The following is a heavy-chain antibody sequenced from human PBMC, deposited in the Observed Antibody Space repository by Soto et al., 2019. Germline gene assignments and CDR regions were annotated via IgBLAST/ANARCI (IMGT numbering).Heavy chain of an antibody. J-gene: IGHJ6*02. Sequence: GASVKVSCKASGYTFTSYGISWVRQAPGQGLEWMGWISAYNGNTNYAQKLQGRVTMTTDTSTSTAYMELRSLRSDDTAVYYCARVVVPAAIGYYYYYGMDVWGQGTTVTV. D-gene: IGHD2-2*01. CDR2: ISAYNGNT. CDR3: ARVVVPAAIGYYYYYGMDV. CDR1: GYTFTSYG. V-gene: IGHV1-18*04.